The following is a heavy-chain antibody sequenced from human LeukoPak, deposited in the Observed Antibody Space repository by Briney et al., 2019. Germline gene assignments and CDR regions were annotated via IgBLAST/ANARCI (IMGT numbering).Heavy chain of an antibody. J-gene: IGHJ4*02. CDR1: GYTFTSYY. CDR3: ARFAVHRRITVAGQFGLDY. Sequence: ASVKVSCKASGYTFTSYYMHWVRQAPGQGLEGMGFINPSGGSIRYAQNFQGRVTMTRDMSTSTVYMELSSLRSEDTAVYYCARFAVHRRITVAGQFGLDYWGQGTLVSLSS. V-gene: IGHV1-46*01. CDR2: INPSGGSI. D-gene: IGHD6-19*01.